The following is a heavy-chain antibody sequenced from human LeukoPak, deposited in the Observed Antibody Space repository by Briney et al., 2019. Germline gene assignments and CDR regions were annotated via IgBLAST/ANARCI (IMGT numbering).Heavy chain of an antibody. CDR2: IGGLGGST. J-gene: IGHJ4*02. CDR3: ARDPGVVAFHYFDY. Sequence: GGSLRFSCAASGFTFSSHAMGWVRQAPGKGLELVSGIGGLGGSTYYAGSVKGRFTISRDNSQNTLYLHMNSLRADDTAVYYCARDPGVVAFHYFDYWGQGSLVTVSS. CDR1: GFTFSSHA. D-gene: IGHD3-3*01. V-gene: IGHV3-23*01.